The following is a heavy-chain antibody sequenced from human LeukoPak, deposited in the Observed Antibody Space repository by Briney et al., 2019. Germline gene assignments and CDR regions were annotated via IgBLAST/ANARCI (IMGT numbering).Heavy chain of an antibody. Sequence: PGGPLRLSYAVSGLSFSNYWMHWLGQAPGKERVWVACTNLHGTTVDYADSVKGRFTISRDNAKNTLFLQMNSLRAEDTAVYYCASAYTYVRLGDHWGQGTLVTVSS. CDR3: ASAYTYVRLGDH. V-gene: IGHV3-74*01. CDR1: GLSFSNYW. CDR2: TNLHGTTV. J-gene: IGHJ4*02. D-gene: IGHD3-16*01.